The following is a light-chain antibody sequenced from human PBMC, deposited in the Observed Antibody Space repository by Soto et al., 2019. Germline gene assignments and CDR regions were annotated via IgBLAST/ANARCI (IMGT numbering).Light chain of an antibody. CDR3: QQYDDWLRLT. CDR1: QSVNIY. V-gene: IGKV3D-15*01. Sequence: EIVLTPSPATLSVSPGERSTPSCSSSQSVNIYLAWYQQKPGKAPRLLIFGASCRATGIPARFSGSGSGTEFNLTISSLQSEDFAVYFCQQYDDWLRLTFGGGTKVDIK. CDR2: GAS. J-gene: IGKJ4*01.